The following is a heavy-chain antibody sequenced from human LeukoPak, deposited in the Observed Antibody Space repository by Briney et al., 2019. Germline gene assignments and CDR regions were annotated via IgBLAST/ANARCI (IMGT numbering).Heavy chain of an antibody. V-gene: IGHV3-23*01. J-gene: IGHJ3*02. D-gene: IGHD3-22*01. CDR3: AKDGLTEIVVVPGAFDI. Sequence: GGSLRLSCAASGFTFSSYAMSWVRQAPGKGLGWVSAISGSGGSTYYADSVKGRFTISRDNSKNTLYLQMNSLRAEDTAVYYCAKDGLTEIVVVPGAFDIWGQGTMVTVSS. CDR2: ISGSGGST. CDR1: GFTFSSYA.